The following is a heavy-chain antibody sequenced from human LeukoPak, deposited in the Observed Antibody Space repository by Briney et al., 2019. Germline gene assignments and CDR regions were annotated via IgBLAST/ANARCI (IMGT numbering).Heavy chain of an antibody. V-gene: IGHV3-7*02. CDR2: INQDGGED. Sequence: PGGSLRLSCAAFGFNFGSYWMNWVRQAPGKGLEWVANINQDGGEDYYVDSVKGRFTISRDNSRNTLYLQMNSLRAEDTALYYCAKVRVDAYVSPNDYWGQGTLVTVSS. D-gene: IGHD3-16*01. J-gene: IGHJ4*02. CDR3: AKVRVDAYVSPNDY. CDR1: GFNFGSYW.